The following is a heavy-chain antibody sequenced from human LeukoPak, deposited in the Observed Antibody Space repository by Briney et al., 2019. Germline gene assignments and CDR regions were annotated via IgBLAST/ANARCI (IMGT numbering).Heavy chain of an antibody. V-gene: IGHV3-74*01. Sequence: GGSLRLSCAASGSTFSNYWMHWVRQAPGKGLVWVSRIYGDGTRIAYADSVKGRFTISRDNAKSTLYLQMNSLRVEDTAVYYCARNNRDYWGQGTLVTVSS. CDR3: ARNNRDY. D-gene: IGHD1/OR15-1a*01. J-gene: IGHJ4*02. CDR1: GSTFSNYW. CDR2: IYGDGTRI.